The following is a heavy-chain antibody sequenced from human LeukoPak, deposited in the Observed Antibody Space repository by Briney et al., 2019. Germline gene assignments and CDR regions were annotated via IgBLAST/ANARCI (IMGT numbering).Heavy chain of an antibody. J-gene: IGHJ5*02. CDR3: ARENWAIWT. D-gene: IGHD3-3*01. CDR1: GFTVSNYW. Sequence: AGSLRLSCAVSGFTVSNYWIHWVRQAPGEGLVWVSRLTGDVASTIYADSVKGRFTTSRDDSKNTVYLQMNYLRADDSGIYYCARENWAIWTWGRGTLVTASS. CDR2: LTGDVAST. V-gene: IGHV3-74*01.